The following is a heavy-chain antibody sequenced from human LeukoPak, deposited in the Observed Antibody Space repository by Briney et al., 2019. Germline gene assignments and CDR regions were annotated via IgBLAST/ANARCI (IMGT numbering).Heavy chain of an antibody. D-gene: IGHD4/OR15-4a*01. V-gene: IGHV2-5*02. CDR3: AHLPYGAHLGY. CDR1: GFSLTTGGVG. Sequence: SGPTLVKPTQTLTLPCTFSGFSLTTGGVGLGWVRQPLGKALEWLAFIYWDDDKRYSPSLKGRLNITKDTSKSQVVLTMTNMDPTDTATYYCAHLPYGAHLGYWGQGTLVTVSS. J-gene: IGHJ4*02. CDR2: IYWDDDK.